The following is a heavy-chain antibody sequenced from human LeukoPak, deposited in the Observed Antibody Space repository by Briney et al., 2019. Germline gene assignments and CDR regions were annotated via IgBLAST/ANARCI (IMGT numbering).Heavy chain of an antibody. CDR1: GFTFSSDS. V-gene: IGHV3-21*01. CDR2: ISSSNSNI. Sequence: GGSLRLACAASGFTFSSDSMNWVRQAPGKGLEWVSSISSSNSNIYYPDSVKGRFTISRDNAKNSLYLQMNSLRAEDTAVYYCARAVVGATEAFDIWGQGTMVTVSS. J-gene: IGHJ3*02. CDR3: ARAVVGATEAFDI. D-gene: IGHD1-26*01.